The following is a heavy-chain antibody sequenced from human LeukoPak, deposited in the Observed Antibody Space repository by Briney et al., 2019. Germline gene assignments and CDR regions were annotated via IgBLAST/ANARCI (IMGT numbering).Heavy chain of an antibody. J-gene: IGHJ5*02. CDR1: GGPFRGFV. D-gene: IGHD4/OR15-4a*01. CDR3: ARGIFYGGRKQYIWFDL. V-gene: IGHV4-34*01. Sequence: PSETLSLTCAVSGGPFRGFVWSWIRQAPGKGLEGIAEVSQGGTSNYNPSLKSPITISVDTSKSQFSLKLTSVTAADTAVYYCARGIFYGGRKQYIWFDLWGQGTLVTVSS. CDR2: VSQGGTS.